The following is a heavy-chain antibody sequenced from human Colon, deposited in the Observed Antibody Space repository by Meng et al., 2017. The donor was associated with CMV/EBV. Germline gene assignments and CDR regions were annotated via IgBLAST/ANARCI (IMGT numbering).Heavy chain of an antibody. CDR1: GLTFSSYA. Sequence: CAASGLTFSSYAMHWVRQAPGKGLGWAAVISHDGKNKYYIDSVKGRFTISRDNSKNTVYLQMSSLRADDTAVYYCASGGYSGYDTIDYWGQGALVTVSS. V-gene: IGHV3-30*04. D-gene: IGHD5-12*01. J-gene: IGHJ4*02. CDR3: ASGGYSGYDTIDY. CDR2: ISHDGKNK.